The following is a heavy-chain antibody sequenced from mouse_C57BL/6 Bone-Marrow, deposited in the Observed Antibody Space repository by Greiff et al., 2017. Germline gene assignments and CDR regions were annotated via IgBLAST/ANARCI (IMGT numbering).Heavy chain of an antibody. J-gene: IGHJ3*01. Sequence: EVKLLESGPGLVKPSQSLSLTCSVTGYSITSGYYWNWIRQFPGNKLEWMCYISYDGSNNYNPSLKNRISITRDTSKNQFFLKLNSVTTEDTATYYCAREWLAWFAYWGQGTLVTVSA. D-gene: IGHD3-3*01. CDR1: GYSITSGYY. V-gene: IGHV3-6*01. CDR3: AREWLAWFAY. CDR2: ISYDGSN.